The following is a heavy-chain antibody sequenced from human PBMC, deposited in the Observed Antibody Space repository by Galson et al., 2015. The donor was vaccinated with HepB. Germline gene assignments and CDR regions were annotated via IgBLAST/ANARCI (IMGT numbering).Heavy chain of an antibody. D-gene: IGHD3-10*01. CDR3: VRDDALWSWYFDS. J-gene: IGHJ4*02. CDR1: GFTFGAYE. CDR2: ISSNGYMI. Sequence: SLRLSCAASGFTFGAYEMNWVRQAPGKGLEWISYISSNGYMIYYAESVKGRFTVSRDNARDSLYLQMNSLRVGDTAVYSCVRDDALWSWYFDSWGQGILVTVSS. V-gene: IGHV3-48*03.